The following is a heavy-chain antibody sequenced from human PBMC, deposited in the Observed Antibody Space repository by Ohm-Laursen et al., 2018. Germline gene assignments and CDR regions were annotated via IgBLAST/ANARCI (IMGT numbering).Heavy chain of an antibody. V-gene: IGHV3-30*18. J-gene: IGHJ2*01. D-gene: IGHD3-22*01. CDR3: AKRRSYYDSSGYPAYWYFDL. Sequence: SLRLSCTASGFTFSSYGMHWVRQAPGKGLEWVAVISYDGSNKYYADSVKGRFTISRDNSKNTLYLQMNSLRAEDTAVYYCAKRRSYYDSSGYPAYWYFDLWGRGTLVTVSS. CDR2: ISYDGSNK. CDR1: GFTFSSYG.